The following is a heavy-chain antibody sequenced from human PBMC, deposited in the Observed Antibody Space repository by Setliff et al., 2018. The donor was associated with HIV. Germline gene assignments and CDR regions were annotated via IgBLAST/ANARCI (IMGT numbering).Heavy chain of an antibody. CDR2: INHSGST. CDR3: ARARFWSGYYTGDNYYYMDV. V-gene: IGHV4-34*01. J-gene: IGHJ6*03. CDR1: GGSFSGYS. D-gene: IGHD3-3*01. Sequence: SETLSLTCAVYGGSFSGYSWIWIRQPPGRGLEWIGEINHSGSTNYNPSLKSRVTISADTSKNQFSLKLSSVTAADTAVYYCARARFWSGYYTGDNYYYMDVWGKGTTVTVSS.